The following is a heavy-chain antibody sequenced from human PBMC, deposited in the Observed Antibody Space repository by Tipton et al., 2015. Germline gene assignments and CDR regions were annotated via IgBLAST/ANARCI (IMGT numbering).Heavy chain of an antibody. CDR1: GDSVSSNSAA. V-gene: IGHV6-1*01. CDR2: TYYRSKWYN. D-gene: IGHD5-18*01. J-gene: IGHJ4*02. Sequence: GLVKPSQTLSLTWAISGDSVSSNSAAWNWIRQSSSRGLELLGRTYYRSKWYNDFALSVKSRIIINPDTSKNQLSLQLNSVTPEDTAVYYCARDLGTAMAHPYYFDYWGQGILVTVSS. CDR3: ARDLGTAMAHPYYFDY.